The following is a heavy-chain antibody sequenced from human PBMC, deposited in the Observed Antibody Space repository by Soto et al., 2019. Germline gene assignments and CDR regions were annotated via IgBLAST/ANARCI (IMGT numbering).Heavy chain of an antibody. D-gene: IGHD4-17*01. Sequence: EVQLLESGGGLVQPGGSLRLSCAASGFTFSSYAMRWVRQAPGKGLEWVSAISGSGGSTYYADSVKGRFTISRDNSKNTLYLQMNSLRAEDTAVYYCAKVVGDYGDYVPYYYYYGMDVWGQGTTVTVSS. J-gene: IGHJ6*02. CDR3: AKVVGDYGDYVPYYYYYGMDV. V-gene: IGHV3-23*01. CDR1: GFTFSSYA. CDR2: ISGSGGST.